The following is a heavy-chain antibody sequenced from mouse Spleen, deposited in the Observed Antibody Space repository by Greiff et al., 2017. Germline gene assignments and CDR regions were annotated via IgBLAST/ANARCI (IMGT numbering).Heavy chain of an antibody. Sequence: ELSCKATGYTFTGYWIEWVKQRPGHGLEWIGEFLPGSGSTNYNEKFKGKATFTADTSSNTAYMQLSSLTTEDSAIYYCARLWGRGYFDVWGTGTTVTVSS. D-gene: IGHD2-13*01. J-gene: IGHJ1*03. CDR3: ARLWGRGYFDV. V-gene: IGHV1-9*01. CDR2: FLPGSGST. CDR1: GYTFTGYW.